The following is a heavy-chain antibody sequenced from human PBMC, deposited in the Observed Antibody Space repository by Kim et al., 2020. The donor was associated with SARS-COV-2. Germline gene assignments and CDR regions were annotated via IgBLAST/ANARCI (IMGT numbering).Heavy chain of an antibody. D-gene: IGHD6-6*01. CDR3: ARGLSPARNYYYYMDV. CDR2: INHSGST. CDR1: GGSFSGYY. J-gene: IGHJ6*03. V-gene: IGHV4-34*01. Sequence: SETLSLTCAVYGGSFSGYYWSWIRQPPGKGLEWIGEINHSGSTNYNPSLKSRVTISVDTSKNQFSLKLSSVTAADTAVYYCARGLSPARNYYYYMDVWGKGTTVTVSS.